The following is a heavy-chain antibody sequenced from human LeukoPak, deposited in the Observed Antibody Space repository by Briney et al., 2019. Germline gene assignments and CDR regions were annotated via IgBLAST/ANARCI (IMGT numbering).Heavy chain of an antibody. V-gene: IGHV4-34*01. D-gene: IGHD2-21*02. Sequence: SETLSLTCAVYGVSFSGYYWSWIRQPPGKGLKWIGEINHSGSTNYNPSLKSRVTISVDTSKNQFSLKLSSVTAADTAVYYCARVYCGGDCYSGGPKYYFDYWGQGTLVTVSS. CDR1: GVSFSGYY. CDR3: ARVYCGGDCYSGGPKYYFDY. CDR2: INHSGST. J-gene: IGHJ4*02.